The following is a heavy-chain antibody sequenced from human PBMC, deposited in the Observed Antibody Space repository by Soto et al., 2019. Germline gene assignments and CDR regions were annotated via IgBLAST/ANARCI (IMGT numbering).Heavy chain of an antibody. D-gene: IGHD3-3*01. V-gene: IGHV3-48*03. CDR2: ISTGGSSI. CDR3: ADYYDFWSGIRFDY. J-gene: IGHJ4*02. CDR1: RFTFSSYE. Sequence: SGGSLRICCAASRFTFSSYEMNWVRQAPGKWLELVSYISTGGSSIYYADCVKSRFTISRDNAKNSLYLQMNSLRAEDKAVYYCADYYDFWSGIRFDYWGQGTLVTVSS.